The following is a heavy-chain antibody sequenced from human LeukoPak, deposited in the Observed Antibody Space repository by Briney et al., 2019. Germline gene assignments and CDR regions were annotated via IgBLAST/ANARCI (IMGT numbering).Heavy chain of an antibody. CDR2: ISTYNGNT. Sequence: ASVKVSCKSSGYTSSSYGISWMRQAPGQGPEWMGWISTYNGNTNYAQKFQGRVTMTTDTSTSTAYMELRSLRSDDTAVYYCARDVPGSIGTTARFDPWGQGTLVTVPS. CDR1: GYTSSSYG. V-gene: IGHV1-18*04. CDR3: ARDVPGSIGTTARFDP. D-gene: IGHD1-1*01. J-gene: IGHJ5*02.